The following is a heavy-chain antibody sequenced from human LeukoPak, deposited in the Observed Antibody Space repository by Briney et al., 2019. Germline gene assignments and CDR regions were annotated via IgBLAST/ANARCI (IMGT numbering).Heavy chain of an antibody. J-gene: IGHJ6*02. V-gene: IGHV3-30-3*01. Sequence: GGSLRLSCVASGFIFSSYALHWGRQAPGKGLEWVAVISYDGNYKYYADSVKGRFTISRDNSKNTLFLQMNSLRPEDTAVYYCARGEYDLLTGVYDTYGIDVWGQGTTVTVSS. CDR2: ISYDGNYK. D-gene: IGHD3-9*01. CDR3: ARGEYDLLTGVYDTYGIDV. CDR1: GFIFSSYA.